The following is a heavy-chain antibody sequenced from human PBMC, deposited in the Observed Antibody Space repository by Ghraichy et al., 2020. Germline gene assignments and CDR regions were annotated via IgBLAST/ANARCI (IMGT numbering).Heavy chain of an antibody. V-gene: IGHV3-23*01. D-gene: IGHD5-18*01. Sequence: GGSLRLSCAASGFTFSSYAMSWVRQAPGKGLEWVSAISGSGGSTYYADSVKGRFTISRDNSKNTLYLQMNSLRAEDTAVYYCALYSYGYHYYYGMDVWGQGTTVTVSS. J-gene: IGHJ6*02. CDR2: ISGSGGST. CDR1: GFTFSSYA. CDR3: ALYSYGYHYYYGMDV.